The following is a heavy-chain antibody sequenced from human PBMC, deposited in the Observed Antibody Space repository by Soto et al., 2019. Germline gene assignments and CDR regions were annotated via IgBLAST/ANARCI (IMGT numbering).Heavy chain of an antibody. Sequence: SETLSLTCTVSGGSISSGGYYWSWIRQHPGRGLEWIGYIYYSGSTYYNPSLKSRVTISVDTSKNQFSLKLSSVTAADTAVYYCARDTRLSAAHGNWFDPWGQGTLVTAPQ. V-gene: IGHV4-31*03. CDR2: IYYSGST. CDR3: ARDTRLSAAHGNWFDP. D-gene: IGHD6-13*01. CDR1: GGSISSGGYY. J-gene: IGHJ5*02.